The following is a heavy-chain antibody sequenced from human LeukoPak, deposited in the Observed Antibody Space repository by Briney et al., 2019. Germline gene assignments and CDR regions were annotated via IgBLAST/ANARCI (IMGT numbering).Heavy chain of an antibody. D-gene: IGHD3-10*01. CDR3: AREGLATMIRGVIPY. Sequence: SETLSLTCTVSGGSISSGDYYWSWIRQPPGKGLEWIGYIYYSGSTYYNPSLESRITISVDTSKNQFSLKLSSVTAADTAVYYCAREGLATMIRGVIPYWGQGTLVTVSS. V-gene: IGHV4-30-4*02. CDR2: IYYSGST. CDR1: GGSISSGDYY. J-gene: IGHJ4*02.